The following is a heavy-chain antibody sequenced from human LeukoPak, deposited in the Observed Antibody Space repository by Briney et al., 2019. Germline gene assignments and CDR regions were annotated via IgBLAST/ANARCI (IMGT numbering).Heavy chain of an antibody. J-gene: IGHJ4*02. V-gene: IGHV4-31*03. CDR2: IYDSGST. CDR3: ARDRSDSTTRYLDH. D-gene: IGHD3-10*01. CDR1: GGSINRGGSY. Sequence: PSQTLSLTCTVSGGSINRGGSYWTWIRQHPGKGLEWIGSIYDSGSTYYNPSLESRVNISVDTSKNQFSLKLNSVTAADTAVYYCARDRSDSTTRYLDHWGQGTLVTVSS.